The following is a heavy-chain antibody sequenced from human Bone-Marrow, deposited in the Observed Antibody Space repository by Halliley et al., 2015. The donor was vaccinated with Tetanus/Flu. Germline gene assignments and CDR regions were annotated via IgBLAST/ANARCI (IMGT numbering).Heavy chain of an antibody. CDR1: GFTFSTSA. CDR3: AADCCGAMIVPETIQY. V-gene: IGHV1-58*01. CDR2: IVVGTGNT. Sequence: QMQLVQSGPEVKTPGTSVKVSCKTSGFTFSTSAVQWVRQARGQGLEWIGWIVVGTGNTNYAQKFHERVTITTDMTTRTAYMELRSLRSEDTAVYYCAADCCGAMIVPETIQYWGQGTLVTVSS. D-gene: IGHD3-22*01. J-gene: IGHJ1*01.